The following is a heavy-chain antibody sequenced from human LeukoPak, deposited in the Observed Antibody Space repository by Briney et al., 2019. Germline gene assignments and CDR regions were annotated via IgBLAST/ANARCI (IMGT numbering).Heavy chain of an antibody. V-gene: IGHV1-2*02. CDR3: ARDYDILTGYFDY. D-gene: IGHD3-9*01. CDR2: INPNSGGT. CDR1: GYTYTRYF. J-gene: IGHJ4*02. Sequence: GASVKVSCKASGYTYTRYFMHWVRQAPGQGLEWMGWINPNSGGTSYAQKFQGRVTMTRDTSISTAYMELSRLRSDDTAVYYCARDYDILTGYFDYWGQGTLVTVSS.